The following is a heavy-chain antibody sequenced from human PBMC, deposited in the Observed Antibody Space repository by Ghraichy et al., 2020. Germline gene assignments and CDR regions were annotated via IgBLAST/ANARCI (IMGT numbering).Heavy chain of an antibody. V-gene: IGHV3-21*01. CDR2: ISSSSSYI. CDR3: ASEVRNYGGNSFVI. J-gene: IGHJ3*02. D-gene: IGHD4-23*01. Sequence: GGSLRLSCAASGFTFSSYSMNWVRQAPGKGLEWVSSISSSSSYIYYADSVKGRFTISRDNAKNSLYLQMNSLRAEDTAVYYCASEVRNYGGNSFVIWGQGTMVTVSS. CDR1: GFTFSSYS.